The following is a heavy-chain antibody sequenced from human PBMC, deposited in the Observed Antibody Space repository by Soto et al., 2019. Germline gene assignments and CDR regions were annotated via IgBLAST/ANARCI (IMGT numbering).Heavy chain of an antibody. J-gene: IGHJ6*02. V-gene: IGHV1-18*01. CDR3: AKSWSGYDLYYYYYGMDV. CDR2: ISAYNGNT. Sequence: GASVKVSCKASGYTFTSYGISWVRQAPGQGLEWMGWISAYNGNTNYAQKLQGRVTMTTDTSTSTAYMELRSLRSDDTAVYYCAKSWSGYDLYYYYYGMDVWGQGTRSP. D-gene: IGHD5-12*01. CDR1: GYTFTSYG.